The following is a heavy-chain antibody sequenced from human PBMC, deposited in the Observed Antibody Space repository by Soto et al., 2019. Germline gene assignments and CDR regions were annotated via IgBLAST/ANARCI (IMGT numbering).Heavy chain of an antibody. CDR3: ARYVVVVPDAKESAFDY. CDR1: GYSFTSYY. Sequence: GASVKVSRKASGYSFTSYYMHCVRHAPGQGLEWMGIINPSGGRTSYAQKFQGRVTMTRDTSTSTVYMELSSLRSEDTAVYYCARYVVVVPDAKESAFDYRGQGTLVPVSS. V-gene: IGHV1-46*01. CDR2: INPSGGRT. D-gene: IGHD2-2*01. J-gene: IGHJ4*02.